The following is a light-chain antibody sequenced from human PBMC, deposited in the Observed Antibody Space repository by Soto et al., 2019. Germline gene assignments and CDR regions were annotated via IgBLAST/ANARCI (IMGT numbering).Light chain of an antibody. CDR3: SSYVGNNNYV. Sequence: QSALTQPPSASGSPGQSVTVSCTGTSSDIGVYYYVSWYQQHPGKAPKLLIYEVSKRPSGVPDRFSGSKSGNTASLTVSGLQADDEADYYCSSYVGNNNYVFGTGTKVTVL. CDR2: EVS. CDR1: SSDIGVYYY. V-gene: IGLV2-8*01. J-gene: IGLJ1*01.